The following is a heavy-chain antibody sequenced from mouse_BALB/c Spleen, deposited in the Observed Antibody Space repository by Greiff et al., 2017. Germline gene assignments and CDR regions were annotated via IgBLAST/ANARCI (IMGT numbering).Heavy chain of an antibody. V-gene: IGHV5-17*02. CDR2: ISSGSSTI. J-gene: IGHJ4*01. CDR3: ARVYYYAMDY. CDR1: GFTFSSFG. Sequence: DVMLVESGGGLVQPGGSRKLSCAASGFTFSSFGMHWVRQAPEKGLEWVAYISSGSSTIYYADTVKGRFTISRDNPKNTLFLQMTSLRSEDTAMYYCARVYYYAMDYWGQGTSVTVSS.